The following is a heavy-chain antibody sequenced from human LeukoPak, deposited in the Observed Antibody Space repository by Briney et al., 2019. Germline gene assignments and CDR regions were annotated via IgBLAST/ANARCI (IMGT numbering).Heavy chain of an antibody. CDR3: ARDSSFYFDSSGYYYVGYFDY. D-gene: IGHD3-22*01. V-gene: IGHV3-33*01. Sequence: GGSLRLSCAASGFTFSSYGMHWVRQAPGKGLEWVAVIWYDGSNKYYADSVKGRFTISRDNSKNTLYLQMNSLRAYDTAVYYCARDSSFYFDSSGYYYVGYFDYWVQGTLVTVSS. CDR2: IWYDGSNK. CDR1: GFTFSSYG. J-gene: IGHJ4*02.